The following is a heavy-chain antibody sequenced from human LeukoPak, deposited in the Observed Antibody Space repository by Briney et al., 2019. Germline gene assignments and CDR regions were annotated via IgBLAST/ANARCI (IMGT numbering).Heavy chain of an antibody. CDR1: GCTFDDYG. D-gene: IGHD5-18*01. CDR2: INWNGGST. V-gene: IGHV3-20*04. J-gene: IGHJ4*01. CDR3: AFYSYGYRDFDY. Sequence: GGSLRLSCAAPGCTFDDYGMSWVRQAPGKGLEGVSGINWNGGSTDYADSVKGRFTISRDNAKNSLYLQMNSLRAEDTALYYCAFYSYGYRDFDYWGHGTLVTVSS.